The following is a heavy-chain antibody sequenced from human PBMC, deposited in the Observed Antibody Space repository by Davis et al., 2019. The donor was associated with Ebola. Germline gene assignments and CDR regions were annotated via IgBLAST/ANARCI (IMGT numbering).Heavy chain of an antibody. CDR3: AREDGGRFLGNYNWFDP. D-gene: IGHD3-3*01. V-gene: IGHV1-69*05. J-gene: IGHJ5*02. Sequence: SVKVSCKASGGTFSSYAISWVRQAPGQGLEWMGGIIPIFGTANYAQKFQGRVTITTDESTSTAYMELSSLRSEDTAVYYCAREDGGRFLGNYNWFDPWGQGTLVTVSS. CDR1: GGTFSSYA. CDR2: IIPIFGTA.